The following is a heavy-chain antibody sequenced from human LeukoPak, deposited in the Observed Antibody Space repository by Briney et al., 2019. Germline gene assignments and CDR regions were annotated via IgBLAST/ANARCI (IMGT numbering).Heavy chain of an antibody. D-gene: IGHD3-3*01. CDR3: ARVVSGYGNAFDI. Sequence: SETLSLTCTVSGGSVNSYYWSWIRQPPGKGLEWIGYIYYSGTTYYNVSLKSRVTISVDTSKNQFSLKLSSVTAADTAVYYCARVVSGYGNAFDIWGQGTMVTVSS. CDR1: GGSVNSYY. V-gene: IGHV4-59*06. CDR2: IYYSGTT. J-gene: IGHJ3*02.